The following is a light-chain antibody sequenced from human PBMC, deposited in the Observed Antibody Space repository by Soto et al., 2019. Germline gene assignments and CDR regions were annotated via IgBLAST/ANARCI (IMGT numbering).Light chain of an antibody. Sequence: EIVLTQSPSTVSLSPGERATLSCRASQSVGSRWLAWYQQKPGQAPRVLIYGGSNRATGIPDRFSGSGSGTDFTLTISRLEPEDFAVYYCQQYYSSRTFGQGTKVEMK. CDR3: QQYYSSRT. CDR1: QSVGSRW. V-gene: IGKV3-20*01. CDR2: GGS. J-gene: IGKJ1*01.